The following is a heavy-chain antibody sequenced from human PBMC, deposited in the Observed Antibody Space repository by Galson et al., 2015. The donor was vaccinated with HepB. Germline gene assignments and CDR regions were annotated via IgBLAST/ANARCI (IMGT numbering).Heavy chain of an antibody. CDR3: ARGSYSAYDYTGDASEYSFDY. J-gene: IGHJ4*02. CDR1: GFTFSSYS. Sequence: SLRLSCAASGFTFSSYSMNWVRQAPGRGLEWVSSMSSSGSYIYYADSMKGRFTISRDNAKNSVFLQMNSLRAEDTAMYYCARGSYSAYDYTGDASEYSFDYWGQGTLVTVSS. V-gene: IGHV3-21*06. CDR2: MSSSGSYI. D-gene: IGHD5-12*01.